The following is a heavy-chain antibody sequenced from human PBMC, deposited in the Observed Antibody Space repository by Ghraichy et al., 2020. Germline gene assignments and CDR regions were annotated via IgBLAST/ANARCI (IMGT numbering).Heavy chain of an antibody. CDR2: IIPISGTA. CDR1: GGTFSSYA. J-gene: IGHJ6*02. V-gene: IGHV1-69*06. D-gene: IGHD5-18*01. CDR3: ARVEDTAMGSHYYDYALDV. Sequence: SVKVSCKASGGTFSSYAISWVRQAPGQGLEWMGGIIPISGTANYAQKFQGRVTISADKATSTVYMQLSSLRFEDTAVYYCARVEDTAMGSHYYDYALDVWGQGTTVTVSS.